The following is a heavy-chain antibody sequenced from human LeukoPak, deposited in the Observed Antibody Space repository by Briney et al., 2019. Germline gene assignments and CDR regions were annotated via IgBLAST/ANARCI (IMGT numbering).Heavy chain of an antibody. Sequence: GESLRLSCAASGLTFRSYAMSWVRQAPGKGLEWVSAISGGGGSTFYADSVKGRFTISRDNSKNTLFLQMNGLRAEDTAVYYCARRAAYNSAWYHTDFWGQGTLVTVSS. CDR1: GLTFRSYA. D-gene: IGHD6-19*01. CDR3: ARRAAYNSAWYHTDF. CDR2: ISGGGGST. J-gene: IGHJ4*02. V-gene: IGHV3-23*01.